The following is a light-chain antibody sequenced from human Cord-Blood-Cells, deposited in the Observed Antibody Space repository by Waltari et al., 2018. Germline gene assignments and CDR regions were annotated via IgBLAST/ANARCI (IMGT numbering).Light chain of an antibody. CDR1: QSVLYSSNNTNY. Sequence: DIVMTQSPDSLAVSLGERATINCKSSQSVLYSSNNTNYLAWYQQNTEQPPKLLIYWASTREAGVPDRFSGSWSGTDFTLTISSLQAEDVAVYYCQQYYSTPLTFGGGTKVEIK. V-gene: IGKV4-1*01. J-gene: IGKJ4*02. CDR2: WAS. CDR3: QQYYSTPLT.